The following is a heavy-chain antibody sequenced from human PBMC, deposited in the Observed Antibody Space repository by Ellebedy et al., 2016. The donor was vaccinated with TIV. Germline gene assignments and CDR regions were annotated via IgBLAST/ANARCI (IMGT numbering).Heavy chain of an antibody. CDR1: GFTFSSYA. D-gene: IGHD3-10*01. CDR3: AKDRGDFAYGMDV. V-gene: IGHV3-23*01. Sequence: PGGSLRLSCAASGFTFSSYAMSWVRQAPGKGLEWVSTISSTGSRTYYADSVEGRFIISRDNSKKTLYLQMNSLRAEDTAVYYCAKDRGDFAYGMDVWGQGTTVTVSS. J-gene: IGHJ6*02. CDR2: ISSTGSRT.